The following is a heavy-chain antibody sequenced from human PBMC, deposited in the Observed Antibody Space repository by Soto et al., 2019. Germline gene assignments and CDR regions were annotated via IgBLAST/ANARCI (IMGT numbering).Heavy chain of an antibody. Sequence: TPDITCTVYGDSIDSGDYSWGWIRQPPGKGLEWIGYVYYSGTTNYNPFLKSRVTLSLDKSKNQFSLKMNSVTAADTAVYFFASDAITPTNYLAPRGQVTLVT. CDR2: VYYSGTT. V-gene: IGHV4-61*08. CDR3: ASDAITPTNYLAP. CDR1: GDSIDSGDYS. D-gene: IGHD4-4*01. J-gene: IGHJ5*02.